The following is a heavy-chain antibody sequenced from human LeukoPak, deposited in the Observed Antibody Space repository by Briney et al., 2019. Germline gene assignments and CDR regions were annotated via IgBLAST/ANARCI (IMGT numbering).Heavy chain of an antibody. V-gene: IGHV3-21*01. D-gene: IGHD3-16*01. CDR1: GFTFRSYS. CDR2: ISSISSYI. CDR3: ARDTPFGYFDY. Sequence: GGSLRLSCVASGFTFRSYSMNWVRQAPGKGLEWVSSISSISSYIYYADSVKGRFTISRDNAKNSLYLQMNSLRAEDTAVYYCARDTPFGYFDYWGEGTLVTVSS. J-gene: IGHJ4*02.